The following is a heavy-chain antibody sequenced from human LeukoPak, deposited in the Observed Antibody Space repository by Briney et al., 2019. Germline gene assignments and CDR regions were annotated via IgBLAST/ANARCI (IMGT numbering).Heavy chain of an antibody. CDR3: AKGPDDSSGYYRSYYYYYMDV. D-gene: IGHD3-22*01. J-gene: IGHJ6*03. CDR1: GFTFSSYG. V-gene: IGHV3-23*01. Sequence: PGGSLRLSCAASGFTFSSYGMSWVRQAPGKGLEWVSAISGSGGSTYYADSVKGRFTISRDNSKNTLYLQMNSLRAEDTAVYYCAKGPDDSSGYYRSYYYYYMDVWGKGTTVTISS. CDR2: ISGSGGST.